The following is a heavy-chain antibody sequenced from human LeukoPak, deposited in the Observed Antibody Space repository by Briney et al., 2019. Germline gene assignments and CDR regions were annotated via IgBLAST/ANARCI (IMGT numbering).Heavy chain of an antibody. CDR3: ARARRWLQLPFDY. Sequence: QPSETLSLTCAVYGGSFSGYYWSWIRQPPGKGLEWIGEINHSGSTNYNPFLKSRVTISVDTSKNQFSLKLSSVTAADTAVYYCARARRWLQLPFDYWGQGTLVTVSS. CDR1: GGSFSGYY. D-gene: IGHD5-24*01. J-gene: IGHJ4*02. V-gene: IGHV4-34*01. CDR2: INHSGST.